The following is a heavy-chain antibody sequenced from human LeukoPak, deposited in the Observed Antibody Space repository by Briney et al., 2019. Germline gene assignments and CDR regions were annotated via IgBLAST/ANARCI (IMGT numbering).Heavy chain of an antibody. J-gene: IGHJ6*02. CDR3: VRGSTDWNGMDV. Sequence: AGSLRLSCAASGFTFSNHYMHWVRQAPGKGLVSVSRIDPNGRYTYYADSVKGRFTISRDNAKNTLYLQMNTLGAEDTALYYCVRGSTDWNGMDVWGQGTTVTVSS. CDR1: GFTFSNHY. CDR2: IDPNGRYT. D-gene: IGHD6-19*01. V-gene: IGHV3-74*01.